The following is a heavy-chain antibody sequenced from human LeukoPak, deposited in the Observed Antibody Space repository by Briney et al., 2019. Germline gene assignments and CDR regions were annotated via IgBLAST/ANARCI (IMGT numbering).Heavy chain of an antibody. CDR1: GGSISSYY. CDR3: ASGDYYGSGSYYYFDY. V-gene: IGHV4-59*01. CDR2: IYYSGST. Sequence: PSETLSLTCTVSGGSISSYYWSWIRQPPGKGLEWIGYIYYSGSTNYNPSLKSRVTISVDTSKNQFSLKLSSVTAADTAVYYCASGDYYGSGSYYYFDYWGQGTLLTVSS. J-gene: IGHJ4*02. D-gene: IGHD3-10*01.